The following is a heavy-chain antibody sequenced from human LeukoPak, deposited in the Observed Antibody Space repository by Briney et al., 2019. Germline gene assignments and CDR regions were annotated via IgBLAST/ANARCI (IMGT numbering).Heavy chain of an antibody. CDR2: INHSGST. V-gene: IGHV4-34*01. D-gene: IGHD3-16*01. CDR3: ARGERYDYVWGTHDY. J-gene: IGHJ4*02. CDR1: GGSFSGYY. Sequence: PSETLSPTCAVYGGSFSGYYRSWIRQPPGKGLEWIGEINHSGSTNYNPSLKSRVTISVDTSKNQFSLKLSSVTAADTAVYYCARGERYDYVWGTHDYWGQGTLVTVSS.